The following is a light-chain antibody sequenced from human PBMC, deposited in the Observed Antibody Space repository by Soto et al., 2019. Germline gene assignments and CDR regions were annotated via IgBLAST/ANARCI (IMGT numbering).Light chain of an antibody. CDR3: TAWDDNLSLVV. V-gene: IGLV2-14*01. CDR2: EVS. CDR1: SSDVGGYNY. J-gene: IGLJ2*01. Sequence: QSVLTQPASVSGSPGQSITISCTGTSSDVGGYNYVSWYQQHPGKAPKLMIYEVSNRPSGVSNRFSGSKSGNTASLAISGLQSEDEADYYCTAWDDNLSLVVFGGGTQLTVL.